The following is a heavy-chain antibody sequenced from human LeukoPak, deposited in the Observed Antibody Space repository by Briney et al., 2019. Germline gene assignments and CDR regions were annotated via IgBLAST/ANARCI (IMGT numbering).Heavy chain of an antibody. D-gene: IGHD6-13*01. V-gene: IGHV3-30*03. CDR2: ISYDGRNK. CDR1: GFTFSSYG. CDR3: ASHWAQQVVSDY. Sequence: PGGSLRLSCAASGFTFSSYGMHRVRQAPGKGLEWVAVISYDGRNKYYADSVKGRFTISRDNSKNTLYLQMNSLRAEDTAVYYCASHWAQQVVSDYWGQGTLVTVSS. J-gene: IGHJ4*02.